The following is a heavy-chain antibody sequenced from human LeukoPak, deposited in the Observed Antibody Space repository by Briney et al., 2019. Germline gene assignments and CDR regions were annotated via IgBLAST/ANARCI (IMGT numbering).Heavy chain of an antibody. D-gene: IGHD2-15*01. CDR1: GGFISRYY. J-gene: IGHJ4*02. CDR3: ARLLGFCSGGSCYFDY. V-gene: IGHV4-59*08. Sequence: SETLSLTCTVSGGFISRYYWSWIRQPPGKGLEWIGSIYNSGSTNYNPSFKSGVTMSVDTSKNQFSLKLTSVTAADTAVYYCARLLGFCSGGSCYFDYWGQGTLLTVSS. CDR2: IYNSGST.